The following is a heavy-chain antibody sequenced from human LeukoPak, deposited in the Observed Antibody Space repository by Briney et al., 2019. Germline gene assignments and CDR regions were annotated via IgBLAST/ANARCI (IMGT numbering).Heavy chain of an antibody. CDR2: TYYSGST. V-gene: IGHV4-59*01. J-gene: IGHJ3*02. CDR1: GGSISSYY. D-gene: IGHD4-17*01. Sequence: SETLSLTCTVSGGSISSYYWSWIRQPPGKGLEWIGYTYYSGSTNYNPSLKSRVTISVDTSKNQFSLKLSSVTAADTAVYYCARGREDYGDYVSKTGAFDIWGQGTMVTVSS. CDR3: ARGREDYGDYVSKTGAFDI.